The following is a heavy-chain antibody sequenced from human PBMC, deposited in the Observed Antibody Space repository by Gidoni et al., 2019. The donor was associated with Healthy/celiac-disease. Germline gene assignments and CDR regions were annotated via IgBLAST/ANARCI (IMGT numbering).Heavy chain of an antibody. CDR2: ISRSSSYI. CDR1: GFTFSLYS. V-gene: IGHV3-21*01. CDR3: ARGYYDILTGLGYYYYYGMDV. D-gene: IGHD3-9*01. J-gene: IGHJ6*02. Sequence: EVQLVKSGGGLVKPGGSLRLSCAASGFTFSLYSMHWVRQAPGNGLEWVSSISRSSSYIYYADSVKGRFTISRDNAKNSLYLQMNSLRAEDTAVYYCARGYYDILTGLGYYYYYGMDVWGQGTTVTVSS.